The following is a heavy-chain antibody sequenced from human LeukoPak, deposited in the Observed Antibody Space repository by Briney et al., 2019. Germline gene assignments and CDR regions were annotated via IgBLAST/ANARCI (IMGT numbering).Heavy chain of an antibody. D-gene: IGHD5-24*01. V-gene: IGHV4-59*01. J-gene: IGHJ4*02. CDR2: IYYSGST. CDR1: GGSISSYY. Sequence: PSETLSLTCTVSGGSISSYYWSWIRQPPGKGLEWIGYIYYSGSTNYNPSLKSRVTISVDTSKNQFSLKLSSVTAADTAVYYCARNRDGYNYGYFDYWGQGTLVTVSS. CDR3: ARNRDGYNYGYFDY.